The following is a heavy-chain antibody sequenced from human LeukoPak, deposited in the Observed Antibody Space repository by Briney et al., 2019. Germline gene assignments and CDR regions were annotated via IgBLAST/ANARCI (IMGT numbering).Heavy chain of an antibody. V-gene: IGHV3-74*01. Sequence: GGSLRLSCAASGFSLSSYWMHWVRQAPGKGLVWVSRINSDGRGTSYADSVKGRFTISRDNDKNTLDLHMNNLRAEDTAVYYCTKGGTGHSDYWGQGTLVTVSS. CDR3: TKGGTGHSDY. J-gene: IGHJ4*02. D-gene: IGHD3-16*01. CDR1: GFSLSSYW. CDR2: INSDGRGT.